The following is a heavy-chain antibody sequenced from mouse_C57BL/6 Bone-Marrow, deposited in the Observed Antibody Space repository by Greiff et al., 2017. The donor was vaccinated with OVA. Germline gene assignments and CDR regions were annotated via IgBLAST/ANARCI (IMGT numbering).Heavy chain of an antibody. V-gene: IGHV1-59*01. Sequence: QVQLQQSGAELVRPGTSVKLSCKASGYTFTSYWMHWVKQRPGQGLEWIGVIDPSDSYTNYNQKFKGKATLTVDTSSSTAYMQLSSLTSEDSAVYYCAKGKDGYYPFAYWGQGTLVTVSA. CDR3: AKGKDGYYPFAY. CDR1: GYTFTSYW. CDR2: IDPSDSYT. D-gene: IGHD2-3*01. J-gene: IGHJ3*01.